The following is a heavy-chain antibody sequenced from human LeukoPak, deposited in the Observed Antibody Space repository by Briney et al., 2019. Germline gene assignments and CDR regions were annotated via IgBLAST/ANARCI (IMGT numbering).Heavy chain of an antibody. D-gene: IGHD1-26*01. V-gene: IGHV4-34*01. J-gene: IGHJ6*03. CDR2: SNDSGGT. Sequence: SETLSLTCAVYGGTFSGYYWSWIRQPPGKRLEWVGESNDSGGTNYNPSLKGRVTISADKSKNQVSLKLTSVTAADTAVYYCARLSVIVGAALEYYYYYMDVWGQGTTVTVSS. CDR3: ARLSVIVGAALEYYYYYMDV. CDR1: GGTFSGYY.